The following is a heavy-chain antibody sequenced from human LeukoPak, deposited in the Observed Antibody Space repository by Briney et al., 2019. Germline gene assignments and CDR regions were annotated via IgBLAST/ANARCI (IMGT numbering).Heavy chain of an antibody. CDR1: GFTVSSYW. V-gene: IGHV3-74*01. J-gene: IGHJ4*02. CDR3: AKGGGRVAAHYFDY. Sequence: PGGSLRLSCAASGFTVSSYWMHCVRQAPGKGLVWVSRFNSAGSSTDYADSVKGRFAVSRDNAKNTLYLQMNSLRAEDTAVYYCAKGGGRVAAHYFDYWGQGTLVTVSS. CDR2: FNSAGSST. D-gene: IGHD6-6*01.